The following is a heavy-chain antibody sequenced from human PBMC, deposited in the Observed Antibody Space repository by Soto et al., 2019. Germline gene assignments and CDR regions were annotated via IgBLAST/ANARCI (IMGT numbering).Heavy chain of an antibody. CDR1: GFTFSSYA. CDR2: ISYDGSNK. D-gene: IGHD6-13*01. CDR3: ARPTGYSSSWYAVEAFDI. J-gene: IGHJ3*02. Sequence: GGALSLSCAASGFTFSSYAMHLVRQAPGKGLEWVAVISYDGSNKYYADSVKGRFTISRDNSKNTLYLQMNSLRAEDTAGYYCARPTGYSSSWYAVEAFDIWGQGTMVTVSS. V-gene: IGHV3-30-3*01.